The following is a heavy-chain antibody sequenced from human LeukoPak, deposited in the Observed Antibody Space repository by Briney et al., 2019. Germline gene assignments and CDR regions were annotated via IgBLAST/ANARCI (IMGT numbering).Heavy chain of an antibody. D-gene: IGHD1-7*01. CDR1: GYSFTSYW. CDR2: ISPGDSDT. CDR3: ARQSITGTTASDY. Sequence: GESLKISCKGSGYSFTSYWIGWVRQMPGKGLEWMGIISPGDSDTRYSLSFQGQVTISADKSISTAYLQWSSLKASDTAMYYCARQSITGTTASDYWGQGTLVTVSS. J-gene: IGHJ4*02. V-gene: IGHV5-51*01.